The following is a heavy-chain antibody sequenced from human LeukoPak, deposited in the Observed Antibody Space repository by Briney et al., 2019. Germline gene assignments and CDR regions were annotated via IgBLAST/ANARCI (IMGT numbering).Heavy chain of an antibody. V-gene: IGHV1-18*04. Sequence: ASVKVSCKASGYTFTGYYMHWVRQAPGQGLEWMGWISPYNDNTKYAQILQGRVTMTTDTSTSTAYMELRSLRSDDTAVYYCAREPSESFIDYWGQGTLVTVSS. D-gene: IGHD1-26*01. CDR3: AREPSESFIDY. J-gene: IGHJ4*02. CDR2: ISPYNDNT. CDR1: GYTFTGYY.